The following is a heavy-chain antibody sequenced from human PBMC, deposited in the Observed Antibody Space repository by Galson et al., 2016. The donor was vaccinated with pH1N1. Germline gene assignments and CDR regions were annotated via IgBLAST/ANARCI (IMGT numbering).Heavy chain of an antibody. J-gene: IGHJ5*01. CDR1: GYTFTSYV. CDR3: ARGPQIVVVEAATPGWFDS. D-gene: IGHD2-15*01. Sequence: VKVSCKASGYTFTSYVIHWVRQAPGQRLEWMGWFNAVNGNTKYSQKFQDRVTITTDTSASTAYMGLSSLRSEDTALYYCARGPQIVVVEAATPGWFDSWGQGTQVTVSS. CDR2: FNAVNGNT. V-gene: IGHV1-3*01.